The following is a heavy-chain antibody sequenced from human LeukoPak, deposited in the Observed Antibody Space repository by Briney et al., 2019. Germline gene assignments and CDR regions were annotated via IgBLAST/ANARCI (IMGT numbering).Heavy chain of an antibody. V-gene: IGHV1-2*02. D-gene: IGHD4-17*01. CDR3: AREAFTTVTSATDAFDI. CDR2: INPKSGGA. Sequence: GASVKVSCKASGYTFTYYYMHWVRQAPGQGLEWMGWINPKSGGANSAQRFQGRVTMTRDTSISTTYMELSRLRSDDTAVYYCAREAFTTVTSATDAFDIWGQGTMVTVSS. CDR1: GYTFTYYY. J-gene: IGHJ3*02.